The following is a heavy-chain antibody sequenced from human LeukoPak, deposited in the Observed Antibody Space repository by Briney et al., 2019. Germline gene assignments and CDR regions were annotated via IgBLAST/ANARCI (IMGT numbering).Heavy chain of an antibody. CDR2: ISGSGGGT. Sequence: GGSLRLSCAASGFTFTTYAMSWVRQAPGKGLGWVSLISGSGGGTYYADSVKGRFTISRDNSKNMVYLQVNSLRAEDTAVYSCAKGLGLSYWYFDLWGRGTLVTVSS. V-gene: IGHV3-23*01. CDR1: GFTFTTYA. D-gene: IGHD2/OR15-2a*01. J-gene: IGHJ2*01. CDR3: AKGLGLSYWYFDL.